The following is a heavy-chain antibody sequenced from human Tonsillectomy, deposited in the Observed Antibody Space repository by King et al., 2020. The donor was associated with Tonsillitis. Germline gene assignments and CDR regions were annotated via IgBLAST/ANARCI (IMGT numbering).Heavy chain of an antibody. D-gene: IGHD3-22*01. CDR2: MNPNSGST. CDR3: ARKGDNYYDSSGYYFAFDY. Sequence: QLVQSGAEVKKPGASVKVPCKASGYTFTSYDINWVRQATGQGLEWMGWMNPNSGSTGYAQKFQGRVTMTRNTSISTAYMELSSLRSEDTAVYYCARKGDNYYDSSGYYFAFDYWGRCPAHRLL. V-gene: IGHV1-8*01. CDR1: GYTFTSYD. J-gene: IGHJ4*01.